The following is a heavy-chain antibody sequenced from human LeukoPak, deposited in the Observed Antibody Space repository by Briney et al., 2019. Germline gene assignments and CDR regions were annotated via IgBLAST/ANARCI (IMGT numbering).Heavy chain of an antibody. CDR1: GGSFSGYY. Sequence: SETLSLTCAVYGGSFSGYYWSWIRQPPGKGLEWIGEINHSGSTNYNPSLKSRVTISVDTSKNQFSLKLSSVTAADTAVYYCARGSSSWFDWYFDLWGRGTLVTVSS. V-gene: IGHV4-34*01. J-gene: IGHJ2*01. CDR3: ARGSSSWFDWYFDL. CDR2: INHSGST. D-gene: IGHD6-13*01.